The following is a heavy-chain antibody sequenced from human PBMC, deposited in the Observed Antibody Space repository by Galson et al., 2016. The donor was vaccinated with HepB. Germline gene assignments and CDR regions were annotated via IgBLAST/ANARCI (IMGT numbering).Heavy chain of an antibody. CDR3: ARVARVGGATRFDP. CDR1: GGTFSSYA. V-gene: IGHV1-69*13. CDR2: IIPMFGTS. Sequence: SVKVSCKASGGTFSSYAINWVRQAPGQGLEWMGGIIPMFGTSNYAQNFQGRVTITADESTSTAYMELKRLTSEGTALYYCARVARVGGATRFDPWGQGTLVTVSS. D-gene: IGHD1-26*01. J-gene: IGHJ5*02.